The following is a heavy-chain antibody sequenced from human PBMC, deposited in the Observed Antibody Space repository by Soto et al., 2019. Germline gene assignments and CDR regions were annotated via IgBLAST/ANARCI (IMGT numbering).Heavy chain of an antibody. D-gene: IGHD3-16*01. Sequence: EVRLLESGGGLVQPGGSLRLSCAVSGFTFNSYGMDWVRQAPGKGLEWVSAISSGGHNTYYADSVKGRFTISRDNSKNTLFLQINGLRDEDTAVYYCAKEAGGSRPFDYWGQGTLVTVSS. V-gene: IGHV3-23*01. CDR3: AKEAGGSRPFDY. CDR2: ISSGGHNT. CDR1: GFTFNSYG. J-gene: IGHJ4*02.